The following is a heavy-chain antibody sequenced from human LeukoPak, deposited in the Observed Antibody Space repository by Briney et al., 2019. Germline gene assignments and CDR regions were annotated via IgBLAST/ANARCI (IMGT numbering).Heavy chain of an antibody. V-gene: IGHV4-4*07. J-gene: IGHJ4*02. CDR1: GGSISGYY. CDR3: ASSTRVSDGDLGY. CDR2: VYTSGGT. D-gene: IGHD4-17*01. Sequence: SETLSPTCGVAGGSISGYYWSWIRQPAGGGLGWIGRVYTSGGTHYTPSFKARLTMSGDTSKNQFSLKLSSVTAADTAVYYCASSTRVSDGDLGYWGQGTLVTVSS.